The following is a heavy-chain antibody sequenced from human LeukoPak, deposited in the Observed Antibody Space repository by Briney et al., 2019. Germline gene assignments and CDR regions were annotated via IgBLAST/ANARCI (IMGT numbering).Heavy chain of an antibody. J-gene: IGHJ6*03. CDR3: ASSLGSDIVVVPAAIHYYYYYMDV. V-gene: IGHV1-69*13. D-gene: IGHD2-2*01. CDR1: GGTFSSYA. CDR2: IIPIFGTA. Sequence: SVKVSCKASGGTFSSYAISWVRQAPGQGLEWMGGIIPIFGTANYAQKFQGRVTITADESTSTAYKELSSLRSEDTAVYYCASSLGSDIVVVPAAIHYYYYYMDVWGKGTTVTVSS.